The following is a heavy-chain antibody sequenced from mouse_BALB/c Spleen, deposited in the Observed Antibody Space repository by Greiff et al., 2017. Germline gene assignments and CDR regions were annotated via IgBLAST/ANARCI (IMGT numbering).Heavy chain of an antibody. CDR1: GFTFSSYA. CDR3: ARHSDRDDGCRYLDV. J-gene: IGHJ1*01. CDR2: ISSGGSYT. D-gene: IGHD2-14*01. Sequence: DVQLVESGGGLVKPGGSLKLSCAASGFTFSSYAMSWVRQSPGKRLEWVAEISSGGSYTYYPDSVKGRCTISRDNAKNTMYLQMSSLRSEATDRYYCARHSDRDDGCRYLDVWGEGTTVTVSS. V-gene: IGHV5-9-3*01.